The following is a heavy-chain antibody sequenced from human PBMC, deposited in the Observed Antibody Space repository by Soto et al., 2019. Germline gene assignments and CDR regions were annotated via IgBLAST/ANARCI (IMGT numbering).Heavy chain of an antibody. CDR3: ARDPEGNNWFDP. J-gene: IGHJ5*02. V-gene: IGHV4-59*01. CDR1: GGSISSYF. CDR2: IYYSGST. Sequence: TSETLSLTCTVSGGSISSYFWSWIRQPPGKGLEWIGYIYYSGSTNYNPSLKSRVTISVDTSKNQFSLKLSSVTAADTAVYYCARDPEGNNWFDPWGQGTLVTVSS.